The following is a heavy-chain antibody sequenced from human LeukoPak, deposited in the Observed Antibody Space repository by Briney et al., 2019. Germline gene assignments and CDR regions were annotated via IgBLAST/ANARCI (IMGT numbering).Heavy chain of an antibody. J-gene: IGHJ4*02. CDR3: ARGTMVRGVIITGKLGPLDY. Sequence: ASVKVSCKASGYTFTSYAMNWVRQAPGQGLEWMGWINTNTGNPTYAQGFTGRFVFSLDTSVSTAYQQISSLKAEDTAVYYCARGTMVRGVIITGKLGPLDYWGQGTLVTVSS. D-gene: IGHD3-10*01. CDR2: INTNTGNP. CDR1: GYTFTSYA. V-gene: IGHV7-4-1*02.